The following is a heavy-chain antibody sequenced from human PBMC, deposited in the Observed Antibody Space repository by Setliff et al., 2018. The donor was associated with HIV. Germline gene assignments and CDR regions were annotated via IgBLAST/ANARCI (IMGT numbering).Heavy chain of an antibody. Sequence: SETLSLTCTVSGGSITGYYWSWIRQPPGKGLEWIGWIYYSGNTRYNPSLKSRVTISLDTSKNRFPLQLNSVTAADTAVYYCVRDDYGYNGKGFDYWGPGTLVPSPQ. V-gene: IGHV4-59*01. J-gene: IGHJ4*02. CDR3: VRDDYGYNGKGFDY. D-gene: IGHD4-17*01. CDR2: IYYSGNT. CDR1: GGSITGYY.